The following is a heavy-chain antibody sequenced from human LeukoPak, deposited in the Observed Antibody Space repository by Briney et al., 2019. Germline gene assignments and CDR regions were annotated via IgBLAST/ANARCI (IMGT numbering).Heavy chain of an antibody. J-gene: IGHJ6*02. CDR2: ISSSGSTI. V-gene: IGHV3-11*01. D-gene: IGHD1-26*01. CDR1: GFTFSDYY. Sequence: GGSLRLSCAASGFTFSDYYMSWNRQAPGKGLEWVSYISSSGSTIYYADSVKGRFTISRDNAKNSLYLQMNSLRAEDTAVYYCARDRYSWELLPSYYYYGMDVWGQGTTVTVSS. CDR3: ARDRYSWELLPSYYYYGMDV.